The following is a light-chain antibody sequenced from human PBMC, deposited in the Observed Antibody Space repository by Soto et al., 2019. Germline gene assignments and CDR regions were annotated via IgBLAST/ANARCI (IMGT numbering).Light chain of an antibody. CDR2: DNN. CDR1: SANIGNNY. Sequence: QSALTQPPSVSAAPRQKVTISCSGSSANIGNNYVSWYQHLPGTAPKLLISDNNRRPSGIPDRFSGSKSGTSATLDITGLQTADEADYYCGTWDSSLSAVVFGGGTKVTVL. V-gene: IGLV1-51*01. J-gene: IGLJ2*01. CDR3: GTWDSSLSAVV.